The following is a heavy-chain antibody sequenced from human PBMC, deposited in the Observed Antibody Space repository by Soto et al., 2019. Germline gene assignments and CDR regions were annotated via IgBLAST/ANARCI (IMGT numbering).Heavy chain of an antibody. CDR1: GYTFTSYA. CDR3: ARDRGFWSGYYTSPDFDY. V-gene: IGHV1-3*01. CDR2: INAGNGKT. D-gene: IGHD3-3*01. J-gene: IGHJ4*02. Sequence: ASVKVSCKASGYTFTSYAMHWVRQAPGQRLEWMGRINAGNGKTKYAQKFQGRVTITTDKSTSTAYMELSSLRSEDTALYYCARDRGFWSGYYTSPDFDYWGQGTLVTVSS.